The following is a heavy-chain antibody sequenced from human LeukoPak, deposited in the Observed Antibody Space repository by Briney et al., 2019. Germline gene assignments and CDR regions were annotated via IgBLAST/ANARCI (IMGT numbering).Heavy chain of an antibody. CDR2: IHYSGST. V-gene: IGHV4-59*08. Sequence: SETLSLTCTVSGGTISSYYWNWIRQPPGKGLEWIGYIHYSGSTKYNPSLKSRVTISVNTSKNQFSLKLSSVTAADTAVYYCARWYSSGWAFDYWGQGTLVTVSS. CDR1: GGTISSYY. D-gene: IGHD6-19*01. J-gene: IGHJ4*02. CDR3: ARWYSSGWAFDY.